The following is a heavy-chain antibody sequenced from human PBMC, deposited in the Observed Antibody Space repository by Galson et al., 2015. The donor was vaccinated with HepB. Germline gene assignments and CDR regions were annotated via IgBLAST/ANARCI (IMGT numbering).Heavy chain of an antibody. J-gene: IGHJ6*02. Sequence: SVKVSCKASGGTFSSYAISWVRQAPGQGLEWMGGIIPTFGTANYAQKFQGRVTITADESTSTAYMELGSLRSEDSAVYYCARPLGPITLVRGVIGASYYYYGMDVWGQGTTVTVSS. CDR2: IIPTFGTA. CDR1: GGTFSSYA. D-gene: IGHD3-10*01. V-gene: IGHV1-69*13. CDR3: ARPLGPITLVRGVIGASYYYYGMDV.